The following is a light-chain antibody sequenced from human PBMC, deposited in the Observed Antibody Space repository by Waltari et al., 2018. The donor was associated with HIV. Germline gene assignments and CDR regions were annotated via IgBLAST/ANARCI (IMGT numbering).Light chain of an antibody. CDR1: SSDVGSYNL. V-gene: IGLV2-23*02. CDR3: CSYAGSRIP. J-gene: IGLJ2*01. CDR2: EVF. Sequence: QSALTQPASVSGSFGQSITISCTGSSSDVGSYNLVSWYQHHPGKAPKLILYEVFKLPSGVSNRFSGSKSGNTASLTVSGLQAEDEGHYYCCSYAGSRIPFGGGTKLTVL.